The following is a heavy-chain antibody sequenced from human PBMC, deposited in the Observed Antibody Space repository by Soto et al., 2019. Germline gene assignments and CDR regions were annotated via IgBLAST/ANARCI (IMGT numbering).Heavy chain of an antibody. CDR2: VYYSGNT. CDR3: ARVGSGSFDY. CDR1: GGSISTYY. V-gene: IGHV4-59*01. Sequence: SETLSLTCTVSGGSISTYYWSWIRQPPGKGLEWIGYVYYSGNTNYNPSLKSRLTISVDTSKNQFSLKLSSVTAADTAVYYCARVGSGSFDYWGQGTLVTVSS. D-gene: IGHD3-22*01. J-gene: IGHJ4*02.